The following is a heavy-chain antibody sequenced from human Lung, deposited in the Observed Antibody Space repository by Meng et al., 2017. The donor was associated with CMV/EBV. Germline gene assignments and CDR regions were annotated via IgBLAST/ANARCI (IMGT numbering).Heavy chain of an antibody. D-gene: IGHD4-17*01. CDR2: IAGSGSHT. J-gene: IGHJ6*02. V-gene: IGHV3-23*01. Sequence: ESLKISCAASGFTFSNYAMSWVRQAPGKGLEWVSGIAGSGSHTFYTDSVKGRFTISRDNVKNTLYLQMNVLRVEDTALYYCARYPTTGTYYYYNGMDVWGLGTXVTVSS. CDR1: GFTFSNYA. CDR3: ARYPTTGTYYYYNGMDV.